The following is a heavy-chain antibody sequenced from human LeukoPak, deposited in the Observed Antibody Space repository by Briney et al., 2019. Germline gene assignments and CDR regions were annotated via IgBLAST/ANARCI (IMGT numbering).Heavy chain of an antibody. CDR2: ISAYNGNT. Sequence: ASVKVSCKASGYTFTSYGISWVRQAPGQGLEWVGWISAYNGNTNYAQKLQGRVTMTTDTSTSTAYMELRSLRSDDTAVYYCARDPYSSSVNWFDPWGQGTLVTVSS. D-gene: IGHD6-6*01. CDR1: GYTFTSYG. CDR3: ARDPYSSSVNWFDP. J-gene: IGHJ5*02. V-gene: IGHV1-18*01.